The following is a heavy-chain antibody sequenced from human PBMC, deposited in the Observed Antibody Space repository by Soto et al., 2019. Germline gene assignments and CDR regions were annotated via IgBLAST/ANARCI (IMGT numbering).Heavy chain of an antibody. V-gene: IGHV1-18*01. CDR2: INTYNGQT. Sequence: QVQMVQSGVEVKKPGASVKVSCKASGYTFTDYGVSWVRQAPGQGLEWMGWINTYNGQTNYAQKVQGRVTMTTDTATATAYMELRSLKSDDTAVYYCARDQYAVGGDFWGLGTLVTVSS. J-gene: IGHJ4*02. D-gene: IGHD1-26*01. CDR1: GYTFTDYG. CDR3: ARDQYAVGGDF.